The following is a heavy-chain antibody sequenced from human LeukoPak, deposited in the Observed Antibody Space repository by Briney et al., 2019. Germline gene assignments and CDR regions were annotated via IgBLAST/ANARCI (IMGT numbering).Heavy chain of an antibody. Sequence: ASVKVSCKVSGYTLTELSMHWVRQAPGKGLEWMGGFDPEDGETIYAQKFQGRVTMTEDTSTDTAYMELSSLRSEDTAVYYCATSQRWLQSQFDYWGREPWSPSPQ. CDR3: ATSQRWLQSQFDY. CDR2: FDPEDGET. D-gene: IGHD5-24*01. CDR1: GYTLTELS. J-gene: IGHJ4*02. V-gene: IGHV1-24*01.